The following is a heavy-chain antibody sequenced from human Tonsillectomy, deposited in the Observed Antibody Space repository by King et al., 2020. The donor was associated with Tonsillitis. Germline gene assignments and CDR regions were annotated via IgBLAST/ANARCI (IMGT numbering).Heavy chain of an antibody. CDR2: IYKGGST. CDR1: GFTVPDNY. Sequence: VQLVESGGGVIQPGGSLRLSCAVSGFTVPDNYMSWVRQAPGKGLEWVSTIYKGGSTYYTDSVRGRFTISRENSNNTVHLQMSSLSPGDTALYYCASHYCSSGSCYIDYWGQGALVTVSS. J-gene: IGHJ4*02. V-gene: IGHV3-53*01. CDR3: ASHYCSSGSCYIDY. D-gene: IGHD2-15*01.